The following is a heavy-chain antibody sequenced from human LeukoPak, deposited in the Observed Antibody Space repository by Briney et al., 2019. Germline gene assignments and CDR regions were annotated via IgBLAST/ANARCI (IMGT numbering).Heavy chain of an antibody. CDR3: AKEWRVAAGIYYFDY. CDR1: GFTFSSYA. V-gene: IGHV3-23*01. J-gene: IGHJ4*02. Sequence: HPGGSLRLSCAASGFTFSSYAMSWVRQAPGKGLEWVSSISGTGGSTYYADSVKGRFTISRDNSKNTLFLQMNSLRAKDTAVYYCAKEWRVAAGIYYFDYWGQGTLVTVSS. CDR2: ISGTGGST. D-gene: IGHD6-13*01.